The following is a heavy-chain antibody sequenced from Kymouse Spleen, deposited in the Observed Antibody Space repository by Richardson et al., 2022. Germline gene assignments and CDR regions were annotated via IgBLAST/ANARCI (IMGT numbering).Heavy chain of an antibody. V-gene: IGHV4-34*01. CDR1: GGSFSGYY. Sequence: QVQLQQWGAGLLKPSETLSLTCAVYGGSFSGYYWSWIRQPPGKGLEWIGEINHSGSTNYNPSLKSRVTISVDTSKNQFSLKLSSVTAADTAVYYCARARNWNPFDYWGQGTLVTVSS. CDR3: ARARNWNPFDY. CDR2: INHSGST. D-gene: IGHD1-20*01,IGHD1-7*01. J-gene: IGHJ4*02.